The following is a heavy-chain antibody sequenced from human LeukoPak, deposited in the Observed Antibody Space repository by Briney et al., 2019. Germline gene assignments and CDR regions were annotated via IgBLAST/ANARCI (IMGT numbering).Heavy chain of an antibody. D-gene: IGHD3-10*01. CDR1: GYTFTSYY. CDR3: ARDGASDGMDV. J-gene: IGHJ6*02. CDR2: TNPSGGST. Sequence: ASVKVSCKASGYTFTSYYMNWVRQAPGQGLERMGITNPSGGSTSYAQKFQDRVAMTRDTSTSTVYMELSSLTSEDTAVYYCARDGASDGMDVWGQGTTVTVSS. V-gene: IGHV1-46*01.